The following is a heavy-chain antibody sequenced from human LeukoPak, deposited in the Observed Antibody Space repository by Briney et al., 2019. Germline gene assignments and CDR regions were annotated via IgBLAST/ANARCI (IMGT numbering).Heavy chain of an antibody. V-gene: IGHV4-59*11. D-gene: IGHD3-16*01. CDR2: ISHTGIT. Sequence: PSETLSLSCAFAGGSKRCHLWSGLGQSPEKGLEYIGYISHTGITNYNPSLKSRLTISLETSQNQFSLSLTSVTAADTAVYYCVRGGAMATHYFDTWGQGTLVSVSS. CDR3: VRGGAMATHYFDT. CDR1: GGSKRCHL. J-gene: IGHJ4*02.